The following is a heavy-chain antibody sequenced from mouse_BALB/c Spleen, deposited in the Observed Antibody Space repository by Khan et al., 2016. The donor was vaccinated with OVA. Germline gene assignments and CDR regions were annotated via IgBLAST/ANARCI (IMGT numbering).Heavy chain of an antibody. D-gene: IGHD2-14*01. CDR3: ARIYYWYDEGYWYFDV. J-gene: IGHJ1*01. CDR1: GFTFSGYG. V-gene: IGHV5-6-3*01. CDR2: INSNGGTS. Sequence: EVELVESGGGLVQPGGSLKLSCAASGFTFSGYGMSWVRQTPDKRLELVATINSNGGTSYYPDSVKGRFTISRDNAKNTLHLQISSLKSEDTAMYYFARIYYWYDEGYWYFDVWGAGTTVTVSS.